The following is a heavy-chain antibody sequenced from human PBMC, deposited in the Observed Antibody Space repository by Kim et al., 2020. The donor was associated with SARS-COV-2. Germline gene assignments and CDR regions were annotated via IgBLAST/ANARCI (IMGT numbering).Heavy chain of an antibody. V-gene: IGHV4-34*01. CDR1: GGSFSGYY. Sequence: ETLSLTCAVYGGSFSGYYWSWIRQPPGKGLEWIGEINHSGSTNYNPSLKSRVTISLDTSKNQFSLKLSSVTAADTAVYYCALTVTYQGDRGDYWGQGTLVTVSS. D-gene: IGHD3-16*02. CDR2: INHSGST. J-gene: IGHJ4*02. CDR3: ALTVTYQGDRGDY.